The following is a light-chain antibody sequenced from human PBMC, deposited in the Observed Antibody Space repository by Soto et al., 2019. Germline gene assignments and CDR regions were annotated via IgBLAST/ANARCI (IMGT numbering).Light chain of an antibody. V-gene: IGKV1-33*01. CDR1: QDINTY. Sequence: DIQMTQSPSSLSASVGDRVTITCQASQDINTYLNWYQQKPGKAPNLLIYDASKLEKGVPSRFSGGGSGTDFTFTVTSLQPEDFPTYFCQHYDNLLLTFGGGTKV. J-gene: IGKJ4*01. CDR3: QHYDNLLLT. CDR2: DAS.